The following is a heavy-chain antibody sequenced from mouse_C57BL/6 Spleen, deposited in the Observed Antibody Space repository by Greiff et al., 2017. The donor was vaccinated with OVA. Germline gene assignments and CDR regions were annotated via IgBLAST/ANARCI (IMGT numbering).Heavy chain of an antibody. CDR2: ISSGSSTI. Sequence: EVQVVESGGGLVKPGRSLKLSCAASGFTFSDYGMHWVRQAPEKGLEWVAYISSGSSTIYYADTVKGRFTISRDNAKNTLFLQMTSLRSEDTAMYYCARPLYGRAGFAYWGQGTLVTVSA. J-gene: IGHJ3*01. D-gene: IGHD1-1*01. CDR3: ARPLYGRAGFAY. V-gene: IGHV5-17*01. CDR1: GFTFSDYG.